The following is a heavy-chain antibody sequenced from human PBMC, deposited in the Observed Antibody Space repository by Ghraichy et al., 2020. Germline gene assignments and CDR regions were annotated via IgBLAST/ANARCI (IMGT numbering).Heavy chain of an antibody. D-gene: IGHD3-10*01. CDR3: ARGTMVRGVIIFYQWDAFDI. V-gene: IGHV1-18*01. Sequence: ASVKVSCKASGYTFTSYGISWVRQAPGQGLEWMGWISAYNGNTNYAQKLQGRVTMTTDTSTSTAYMELRSLRSDDTAVYYCARGTMVRGVIIFYQWDAFDIGGQGTMVTVSS. CDR1: GYTFTSYG. J-gene: IGHJ3*02. CDR2: ISAYNGNT.